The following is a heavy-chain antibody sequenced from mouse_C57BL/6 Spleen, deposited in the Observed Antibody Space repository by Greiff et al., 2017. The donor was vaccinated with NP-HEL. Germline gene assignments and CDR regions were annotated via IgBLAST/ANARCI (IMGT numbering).Heavy chain of an antibody. D-gene: IGHD4-1*01. CDR3: ARWNWDEDY. J-gene: IGHJ2*01. Sequence: EVKLMESGPGLVKPSQSLSLTCSVTGYSITSGYYWNWIRQFPGNKLEWMGYISYDGSNNYNPSLKNRISITRDTSKNQFFLKLNSVTTEDTATYYCARWNWDEDYWGQGTTLTVSS. V-gene: IGHV3-6*01. CDR1: GYSITSGYY. CDR2: ISYDGSN.